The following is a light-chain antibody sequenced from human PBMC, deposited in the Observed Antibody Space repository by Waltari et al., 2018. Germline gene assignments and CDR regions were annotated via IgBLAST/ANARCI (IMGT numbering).Light chain of an antibody. CDR2: DVS. Sequence: QSAPTHPASVAGSPGKSITIPCTGTSSAVGGYTYVSWYQQHPGKAPKLMIYDVSKRPSGVSNRFSGSKSGNTASLTISGLQAEDEADYYCSSYTSSSTVVFGGGTKLTVL. J-gene: IGLJ2*01. V-gene: IGLV2-14*01. CDR1: SSAVGGYTY. CDR3: SSYTSSSTVV.